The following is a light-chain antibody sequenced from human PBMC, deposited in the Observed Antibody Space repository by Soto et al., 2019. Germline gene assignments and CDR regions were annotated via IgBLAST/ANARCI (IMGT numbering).Light chain of an antibody. J-gene: IGKJ1*01. CDR2: GAS. V-gene: IGKV3-20*01. CDR3: QQYGSSGT. Sequence: EIVMTQSPATLSVSPGERATLSCRAGQSVRSNLAWYQQKPGQAPRLLIYGASNRATGIPDRFSGSGSGTDFTLTISRLEPEDFAVYYCQQYGSSGTFGQGTKVDIK. CDR1: QSVRSN.